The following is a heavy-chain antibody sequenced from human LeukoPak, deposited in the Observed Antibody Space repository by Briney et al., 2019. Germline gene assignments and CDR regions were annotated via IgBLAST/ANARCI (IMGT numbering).Heavy chain of an antibody. CDR1: GGSFSGYY. V-gene: IGHV4-34*01. CDR3: ARALWDSSSCSYWFDP. D-gene: IGHD6-13*01. J-gene: IGHJ5*02. CDR2: INHSGST. Sequence: KASETLSLTCAVYGGSFSGYYWSWIRQPPGKGLEWIGEINHSGSTNYNPSLKSRVTISVDTSKNQFSLKLSSVTAADTAVYYCARALWDSSSCSYWFDPWGQGTLVTVSS.